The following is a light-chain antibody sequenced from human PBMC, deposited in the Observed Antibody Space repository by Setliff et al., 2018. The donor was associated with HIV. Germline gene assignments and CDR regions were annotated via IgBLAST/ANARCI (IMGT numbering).Light chain of an antibody. CDR1: SSDVGTYNL. Sequence: QSVLAQPASVSGSPGQSITISCTGTSSDVGTYNLVSWYQQYPGKAPKLMIYEVSKRPSGISNRFSGSKSGSMASLTISGLQTEDEADYYCCSHAGSSTYVFGTGTKVTVL. J-gene: IGLJ1*01. V-gene: IGLV2-23*02. CDR2: EVS. CDR3: CSHAGSSTYV.